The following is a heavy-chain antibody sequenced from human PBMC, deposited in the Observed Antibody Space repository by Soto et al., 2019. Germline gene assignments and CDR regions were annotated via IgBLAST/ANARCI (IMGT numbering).Heavy chain of an antibody. CDR2: IMPVFRRP. Sequence: QVQLVQSGAEVKKPGPSVKVSCKASGGTFRTSAISWVRQAPGQGLEWVGGIMPVFRRPKYAQNSRDRVAFAADESTSTADMELNSLRSVDPAVYYCARDKDRLQLGGNYYFMLDVWGQGTAVTVSS. CDR3: ARDKDRLQLGGNYYFMLDV. V-gene: IGHV1-69*12. J-gene: IGHJ6*02. CDR1: GGTFRTSA. D-gene: IGHD1-26*01.